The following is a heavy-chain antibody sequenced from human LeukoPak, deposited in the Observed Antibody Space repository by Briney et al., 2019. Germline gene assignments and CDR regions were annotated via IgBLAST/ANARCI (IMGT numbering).Heavy chain of an antibody. CDR3: ARHFKSSGWHQYYYGMDV. CDR2: INHSGST. D-gene: IGHD6-19*01. Sequence: PSETLSLTCAVYGGSFSGYYWSWIRQPPGKGLEWIGEINHSGSTNYNPSLKSRVTISVDTSKNHFSLKLSSVTAADTAVYYCARHFKSSGWHQYYYGMDVWGQGTTVTVSS. J-gene: IGHJ6*02. V-gene: IGHV4-34*01. CDR1: GGSFSGYY.